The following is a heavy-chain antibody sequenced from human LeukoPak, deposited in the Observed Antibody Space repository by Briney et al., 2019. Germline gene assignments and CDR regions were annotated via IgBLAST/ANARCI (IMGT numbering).Heavy chain of an antibody. CDR1: GGSIISDTYY. CDR3: ARHVGFGESDPENDI. D-gene: IGHD3-10*01. J-gene: IGHJ3*02. CDR2: AYYNGET. Sequence: RTSETLSLTCTVSGGSIISDTYYWAWIRQPPGKGLEWIGSAYYNGETYYNPSLKSRVTISVDTSKNQFSLKLSSVTAADTAVYYCARHVGFGESDPENDIWGQGTMVTVSS. V-gene: IGHV4-39*01.